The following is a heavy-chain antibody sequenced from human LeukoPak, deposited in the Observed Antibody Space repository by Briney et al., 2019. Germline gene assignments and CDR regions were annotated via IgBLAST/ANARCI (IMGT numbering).Heavy chain of an antibody. J-gene: IGHJ4*02. D-gene: IGHD3-22*01. CDR2: ISGSGGST. CDR1: GFTFSSYA. Sequence: PGGSLRLSCAASGFTFSSYAMSWVRQAPGKGLEWVSAISGSGGSTYYADSVKGRFTISRDNSKNTLYLQMNSLRAEDTAVYYCAKDILRYYDSSGYSFDYWGLGTLVTVSS. V-gene: IGHV3-23*01. CDR3: AKDILRYYDSSGYSFDY.